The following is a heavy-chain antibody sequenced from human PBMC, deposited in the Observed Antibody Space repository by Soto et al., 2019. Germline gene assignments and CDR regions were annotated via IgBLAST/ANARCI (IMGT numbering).Heavy chain of an antibody. CDR3: ARGRKYQLLGSNWFDP. V-gene: IGHV4-31*03. CDR1: GGSISSGGYY. D-gene: IGHD2-2*01. CDR2: IYYSGST. J-gene: IGHJ5*02. Sequence: SETLSLTCTVSGGSISSGGYYWSWIRQHPGKGLEWIGYIYYSGSTYYNPSLKSRVTISVDTSKNQFSLKLSSVTAADTAVYYCARGRKYQLLGSNWFDPWGQGTLVTVSS.